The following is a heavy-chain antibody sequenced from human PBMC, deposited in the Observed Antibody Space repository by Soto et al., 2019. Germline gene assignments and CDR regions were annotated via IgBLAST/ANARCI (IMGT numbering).Heavy chain of an antibody. D-gene: IGHD2-15*01. CDR1: GFTLSRFG. V-gene: IGHV3-33*01. CDR2: IRHEGSKT. CDR3: ARDFITGATYSGPSYYHMDV. Sequence: QEQLVESGGGVVQPGRSLRLSCAASGFTLSRFGVHWVRQGPGKGLEWVAVIRHEGSKTSFIDSVNGRCTISRDNHRNEVVLQMESLIADDTAVYRCARDFITGATYSGPSYYHMDVWGRGTTVTVSS. J-gene: IGHJ6*01.